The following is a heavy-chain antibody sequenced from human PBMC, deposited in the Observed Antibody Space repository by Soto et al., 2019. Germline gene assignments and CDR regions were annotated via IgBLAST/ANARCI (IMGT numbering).Heavy chain of an antibody. V-gene: IGHV4-30-4*01. CDR2: IYYSGST. CDR3: ARDPTYYDSSGYYGY. Sequence: SETLSLTCTVSGGSISSGDYYWSRIRQPPGKGLEWIGYIYYSGSTYYNPSLKSRVTISVDTSKNQFSLKLSSVTAADTAVYYCARDPTYYDSSGYYGYWGQGTLVTVSS. J-gene: IGHJ4*02. D-gene: IGHD3-22*01. CDR1: GGSISSGDYY.